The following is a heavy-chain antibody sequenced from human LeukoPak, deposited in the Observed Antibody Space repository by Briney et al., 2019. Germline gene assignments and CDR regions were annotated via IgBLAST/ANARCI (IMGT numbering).Heavy chain of an antibody. CDR1: GYTFTFCG. V-gene: IGHV1-18*01. CDR2: ISAYSGNR. J-gene: IGHJ3*02. CDR3: ESTLLEGAVSGAFDN. D-gene: IGHD1-26*01. Sequence: ASVKLSCNASGYTFTFCGISWVRQPHAQGLGWMGCISAYSGNRTFSQELQGRGRMTTDTATSTAYMELRSLRSKDKAAYYCESTLLEGAVSGAFDNWGQGTMVTVSS.